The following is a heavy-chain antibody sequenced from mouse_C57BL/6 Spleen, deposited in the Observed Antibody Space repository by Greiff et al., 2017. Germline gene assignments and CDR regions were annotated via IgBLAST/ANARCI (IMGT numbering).Heavy chain of an antibody. CDR2: FWWDDDQ. D-gene: IGHD1-1*01. CDR1: GFSLRTFGMG. Sequence: QVTLNESGPGIFQPSRTLGLPFSFSGFSLRTFGMGVGWIRPPSGKGLEWLAHFWWDDDQYYNPALKGRLTISKDTSKNQVILKIDNVDTAETATYYCAWSIYYYGSSAYAMDYWGQGTSVTVSS. J-gene: IGHJ4*01. CDR3: AWSIYYYGSSAYAMDY. V-gene: IGHV8-8*01.